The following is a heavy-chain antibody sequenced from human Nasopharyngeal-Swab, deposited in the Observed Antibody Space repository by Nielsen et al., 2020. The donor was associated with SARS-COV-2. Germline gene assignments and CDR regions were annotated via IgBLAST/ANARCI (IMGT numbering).Heavy chain of an antibody. D-gene: IGHD2-15*01. CDR2: VTGSGSTT. J-gene: IGHJ4*02. CDR3: AKDRYCSGGACYFNGFDS. CDR1: GFTFDSYA. Sequence: GESLKTSCAASGFTFDSYAMTWVRQAPGKGLEWVSSVTGSGSTTKYADSVKGRFTISRDNSNKKVYLQMHSLRAEDSAVYYCAKDRYCSGGACYFNGFDSWGQGTLVTVSS. V-gene: IGHV3-23*01.